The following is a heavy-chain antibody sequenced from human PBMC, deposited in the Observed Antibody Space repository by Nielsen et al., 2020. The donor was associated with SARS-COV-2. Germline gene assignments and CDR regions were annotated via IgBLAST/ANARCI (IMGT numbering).Heavy chain of an antibody. V-gene: IGHV4-30-2*01. CDR3: AIEAFIAATTA. CDR1: GGSISSGGYS. D-gene: IGHD6-13*01. Sequence: SETLSLTCAVSGGSISSGGYSWSWIRQPPGKGLEWIGEINHSGSTNYNPSLKSRVTISVDTSKNQFSLKLSSVTAADTAVYYCAIEAFIAATTAWGQGTLVTVSS. CDR2: INHSGST. J-gene: IGHJ4*02.